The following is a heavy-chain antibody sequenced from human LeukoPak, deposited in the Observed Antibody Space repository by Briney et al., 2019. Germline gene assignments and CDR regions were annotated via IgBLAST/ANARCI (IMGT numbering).Heavy chain of an antibody. CDR2: INPNTGGT. CDR3: ARVGVDLWFDP. J-gene: IGHJ5*02. D-gene: IGHD3/OR15-3a*01. Sequence: GASVKVSCKASVYTFTGYYIHWVRRAPGQGLEWMGRINPNTGGTNYAQKFQGRVTMTRDTSISTAYMELSRLTSDDTAVYYCARVGVDLWFDPWGQGTLVTVSS. V-gene: IGHV1-2*06. CDR1: VYTFTGYY.